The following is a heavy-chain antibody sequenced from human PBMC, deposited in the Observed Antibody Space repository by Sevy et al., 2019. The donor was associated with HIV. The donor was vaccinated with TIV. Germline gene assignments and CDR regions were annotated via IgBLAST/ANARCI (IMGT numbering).Heavy chain of an antibody. CDR3: AKDKGSSGWYGVDY. CDR1: GFTFSSYS. V-gene: IGHV3-21*04. D-gene: IGHD6-19*01. Sequence: GESLKISCAASGFTFSSYSFHWVRQAPGKGLEWVSSISGLSNYIYYSDSMKGRFTISRDNAKNSLYLQMNSLRAEDTALYYCAKDKGSSGWYGVDYWGQGTLVTVSS. CDR2: ISGLSNYI. J-gene: IGHJ4*02.